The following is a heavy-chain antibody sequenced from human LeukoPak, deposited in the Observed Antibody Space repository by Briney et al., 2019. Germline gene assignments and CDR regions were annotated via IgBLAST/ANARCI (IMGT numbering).Heavy chain of an antibody. J-gene: IGHJ4*02. V-gene: IGHV3-74*01. D-gene: IGHD3-10*01. Sequence: GGSLRLSCAASGNNWMHWVRQVPGKGLVWVSHINSDGSWTSYADSVKGRFTISKDNAKNTVYLQMNSLRAEDTAIYYCALGSDCSYWGQGTLVTVSS. CDR2: INSDGSWT. CDR1: GNNW. CDR3: ALGSDCSY.